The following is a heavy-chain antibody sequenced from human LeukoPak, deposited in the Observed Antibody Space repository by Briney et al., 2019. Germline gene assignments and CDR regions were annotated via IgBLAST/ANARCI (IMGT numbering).Heavy chain of an antibody. CDR2: IRYDGSNK. J-gene: IGHJ4*02. CDR3: AKDRITGTTAIDY. CDR1: GFTFSSYG. D-gene: IGHD1-20*01. V-gene: IGHV3-30*02. Sequence: PGGSLRLSCAASGFTFSSYGMHWVRQAPGKGLEWVAFIRYDGSNKYYADSVKGRFTISRDNSKNTLYLQMNSLRAEDTAVYYCAKDRITGTTAIDYWGQGTLVTVSS.